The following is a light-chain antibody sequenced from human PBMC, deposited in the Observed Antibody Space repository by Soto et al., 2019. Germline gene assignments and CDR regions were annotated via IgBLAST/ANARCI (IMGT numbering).Light chain of an antibody. CDR1: NLVSKY. J-gene: IGLJ1*01. CDR2: QDK. CDR3: QAWDSSIVGV. V-gene: IGLV3-1*01. Sequence: SYELTQPPSVSVSPGQTATITCSAENLVSKYACWYRQKPGQSPELVIYQDKKRPSGIPERFSGSNSGNTATLTISGAQDLDEGDYYCQAWDSSIVGVLGTGTKVTVL.